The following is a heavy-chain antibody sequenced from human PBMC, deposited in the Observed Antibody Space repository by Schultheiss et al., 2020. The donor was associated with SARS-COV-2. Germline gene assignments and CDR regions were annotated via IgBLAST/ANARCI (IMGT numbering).Heavy chain of an antibody. CDR1: GFTFSSYA. CDR3: ARDPGGVQGVIIRYFDY. Sequence: GGSLRLSCAASGFTFSSYAMHWVRQAPGKGLEWVAVISYDGSNKYYADSVKGRFTISRDNSKNTLYLQMNSLRAEDTAVYYCARDPGGVQGVIIRYFDYWGQGTLVTVSS. CDR2: ISYDGSNK. D-gene: IGHD3-10*01. V-gene: IGHV3-30-3*01. J-gene: IGHJ4*02.